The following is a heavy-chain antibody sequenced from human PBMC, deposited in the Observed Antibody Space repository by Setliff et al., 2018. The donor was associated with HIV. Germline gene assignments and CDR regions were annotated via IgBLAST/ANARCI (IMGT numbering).Heavy chain of an antibody. V-gene: IGHV3-48*01. CDR3: AKDRYYDSSGSPCDY. J-gene: IGHJ4*02. CDR2: ISMSSHTSV. CDR1: GFTFGGYA. D-gene: IGHD3-22*01. Sequence: GGSLRLSCTASGFTFGGYAMSWVRQGPGKGLEWVSYISMSSHTSVIYSDSVKGRFTISRDNARNSFYLQMNSLRVDDTAVYYCAKDRYYDSSGSPCDYWGQGTLVTVSS.